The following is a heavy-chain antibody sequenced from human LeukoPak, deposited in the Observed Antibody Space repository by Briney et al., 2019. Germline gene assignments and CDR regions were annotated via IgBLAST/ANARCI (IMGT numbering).Heavy chain of an antibody. V-gene: IGHV4-59*02. J-gene: IGHJ4*02. D-gene: IGHD7-27*01. CDR2: IYYTGT. Sequence: SETLSLTCTVSGGSVTDYYWSWIRQSPGKGLEWIGYIYYTGTSYNPSLKSRVTISADTSKNQFSLKLISVTAADTAVYYCASRKLGNNYWGQGTLVTVSS. CDR1: GGSVTDYY. CDR3: ASRKLGNNY.